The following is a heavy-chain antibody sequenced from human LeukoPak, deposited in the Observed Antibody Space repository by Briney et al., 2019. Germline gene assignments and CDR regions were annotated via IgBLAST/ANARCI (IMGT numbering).Heavy chain of an antibody. J-gene: IGHJ4*02. CDR3: TRHTVNTTTFDY. CDR2: IRSKANSYAT. V-gene: IGHV3-73*01. Sequence: GGSLRLSCAASGFTFSGSAMHWVRQASGKGLEWVDRIRSKANSYATAYAASVKGRFTISRDDSKNTAYLQMNSLKTEDTAVYYCTRHTVNTTTFDYWGQGTLVTVSS. D-gene: IGHD4-17*01. CDR1: GFTFSGSA.